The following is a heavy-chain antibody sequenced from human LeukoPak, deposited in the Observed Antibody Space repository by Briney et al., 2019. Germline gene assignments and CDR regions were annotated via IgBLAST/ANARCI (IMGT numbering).Heavy chain of an antibody. Sequence: PGGSLRLSCAASGFTFSSYAMHWVRQAPGKGLEWVAVISYDGSNKYYADSVKGRFTISRDNSKNTLYLQMNSLRAEDTAVYYCARADFWRGYFDYWGQGTLVTVSS. CDR2: ISYDGSNK. CDR1: GFTFSSYA. J-gene: IGHJ4*02. CDR3: ARADFWRGYFDY. D-gene: IGHD3-3*01. V-gene: IGHV3-30-3*01.